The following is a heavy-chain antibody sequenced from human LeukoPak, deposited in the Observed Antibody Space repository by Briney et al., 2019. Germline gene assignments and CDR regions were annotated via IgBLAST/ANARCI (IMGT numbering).Heavy chain of an antibody. CDR1: GFTFGSYS. D-gene: IGHD5-18*01. J-gene: IGHJ3*02. CDR2: FNAIDGAM. Sequence: GGSLRLSCAAPGFTFGSYSMNWVRQAPGKGLEWISYFNAIDGAMWYADSVKGRFTISGDNARQSLYLQMDSLRDEDTAVYYCARDVGYAFDIWGQGTRVTVSS. V-gene: IGHV3-48*02. CDR3: ARDVGYAFDI.